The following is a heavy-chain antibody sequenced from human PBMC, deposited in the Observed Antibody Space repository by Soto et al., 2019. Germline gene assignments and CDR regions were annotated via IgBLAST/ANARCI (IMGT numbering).Heavy chain of an antibody. D-gene: IGHD6-19*01. CDR2: ISGSGGST. CDR1: GFTFSSYA. V-gene: IGHV3-23*01. CDR3: AKDRRLVRDPGI. J-gene: IGHJ3*02. Sequence: VSLRLSCAASGFTFSSYAMSWVRQAPGKGLEWVSAISGSGGSTYYADSVKGRFTISRDNSKNTLYLQMNSLRAEDTAVYYCAKDRRLVRDPGIWGQGTMVTVSS.